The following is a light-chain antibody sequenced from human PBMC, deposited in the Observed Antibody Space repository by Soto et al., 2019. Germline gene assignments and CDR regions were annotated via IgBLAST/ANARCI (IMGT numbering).Light chain of an antibody. CDR3: QQYNSYSPPWT. V-gene: IGKV1-5*01. J-gene: IGKJ1*01. CDR1: QSISGW. Sequence: DIQMTQSPSTLSASVGDRVTITCRAIQSISGWLAWYQQKPGKAPKLLIYDASSLESGVPSRFSGSGSGTEFTLTISSLQPDDFATYYCQQYNSYSPPWTFGQGTKVDIK. CDR2: DAS.